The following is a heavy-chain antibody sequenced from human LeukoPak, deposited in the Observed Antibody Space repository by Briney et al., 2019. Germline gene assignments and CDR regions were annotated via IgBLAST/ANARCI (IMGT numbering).Heavy chain of an antibody. CDR1: GFTFSSYA. D-gene: IGHD1-26*01. CDR2: ISGSGGST. J-gene: IGHJ4*02. CDR3: AKCGLGGGYRYDC. V-gene: IGHV3-23*01. Sequence: GGSLRLSCAASGFTFSSYAMSWVRQAPGEGLEWVSAISGSGGSTYYADSVRGRFTISRENSKNTLYLQMDSLRADDTAIYYCAKCGLGGGYRYDCWGQGTLVTVSS.